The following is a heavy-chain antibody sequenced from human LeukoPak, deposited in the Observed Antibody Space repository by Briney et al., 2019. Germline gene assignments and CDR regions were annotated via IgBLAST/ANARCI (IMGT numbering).Heavy chain of an antibody. J-gene: IGHJ4*02. V-gene: IGHV3-53*01. D-gene: IGHD5-12*01. Sequence: GGSLRLSCAASGFTVSNSYMSWVRQAPGKGLEWASVIHSGGTTNYADSVQGRFTISRDNSKTTVYLHMNSLRAEDTAVYYCARDSDSGYGPFASWGQGTLVTVSS. CDR3: ARDSDSGYGPFAS. CDR2: IHSGGTT. CDR1: GFTVSNSY.